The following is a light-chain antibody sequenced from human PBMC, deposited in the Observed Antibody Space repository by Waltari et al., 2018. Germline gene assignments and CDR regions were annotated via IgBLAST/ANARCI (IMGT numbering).Light chain of an antibody. V-gene: IGLV3-21*02. CDR2: DEG. CDR3: QVWDSGTNHYV. CDR1: QLGSKT. J-gene: IGLJ1*01. Sequence: SYELTQPPSVSVAPGQPARTTGDGDQLGSKTVHWYQHKPGQAPVLGGYDEGDRPSGIPERFSGSNSGNTAALTISRVDAGDEAEYYCQVWDSGTNHYVFGTVTKVTVL.